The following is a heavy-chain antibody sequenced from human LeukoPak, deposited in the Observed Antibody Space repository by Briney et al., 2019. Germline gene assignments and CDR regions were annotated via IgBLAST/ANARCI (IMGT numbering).Heavy chain of an antibody. J-gene: IGHJ6*02. CDR2: ISGSGGSI. CDR1: GFTFSSYA. Sequence: PGGSLRLSCAASGFTFSSYAMSWVRQAPGKGLEWVSAISGSGGSIYYADSVKGRFTISRDNSKNTLYLHLNSLRADDTAVYYCAKDRDSGSWYYYYGMDVWGQGTTVTVSS. CDR3: AKDRDSGSWYYYYGMDV. D-gene: IGHD6-13*01. V-gene: IGHV3-23*01.